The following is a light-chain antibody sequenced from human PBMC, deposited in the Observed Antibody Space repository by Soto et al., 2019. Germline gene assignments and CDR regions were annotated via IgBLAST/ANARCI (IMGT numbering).Light chain of an antibody. V-gene: IGKV1-33*01. J-gene: IGKJ4*01. Sequence: DIQMTQSPSSLSASVGDRVTITCQASQDIRNYLNWYQQKPGKAPKLLIYEASNLEIGVPSRFSGSGSGRSFTFSISSLQPEYIATYYCQQCDDFITFGGGTRIEIK. CDR1: QDIRNY. CDR3: QQCDDFIT. CDR2: EAS.